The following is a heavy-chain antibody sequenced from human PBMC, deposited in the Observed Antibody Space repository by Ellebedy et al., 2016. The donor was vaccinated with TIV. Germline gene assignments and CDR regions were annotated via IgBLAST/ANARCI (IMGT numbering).Heavy chain of an antibody. D-gene: IGHD1-26*01. J-gene: IGHJ6*02. CDR2: INWNGGST. CDR1: GFTLEDHG. V-gene: IGHV3-20*04. Sequence: GESLKTSXSVSGFTLEDHGMSWVRQVPGKGLEWVSGINWNGGSTGYADSVQGRFTIYKDNAKNSVYLEMNSLRVEDTALYSCARGYSYGGFYYGMEVWGQGTTVIVSS. CDR3: ARGYSYGGFYYGMEV.